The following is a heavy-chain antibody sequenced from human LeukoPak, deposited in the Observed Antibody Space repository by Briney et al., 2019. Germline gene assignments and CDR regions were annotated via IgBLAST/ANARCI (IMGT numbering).Heavy chain of an antibody. J-gene: IGHJ4*02. CDR2: IYSGGST. CDR3: ARRAGAYSHPYDY. D-gene: IGHD4/OR15-4a*01. V-gene: IGHV3-53*01. Sequence: GGSLRLSCAASGFTVGSNYMSWVRQSPGKGLEWLSVIYSGGSTYYADSVKGRFTISRDNAKNSLYLQMNSLRAEDTAVYYCARRAGAYSHPYDYWGQGTLVTVSS. CDR1: GFTVGSNY.